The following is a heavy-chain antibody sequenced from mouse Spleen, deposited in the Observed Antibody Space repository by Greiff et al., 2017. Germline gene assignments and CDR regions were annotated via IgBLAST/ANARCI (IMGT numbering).Heavy chain of an antibody. CDR1: GYTFTDYN. Sequence: EVKLQESGPELVKPGASVKIPCKASGYTFTDYNMDWVKQSHGKSLEWIGDINPNNGGTIYNQKFKGKATLTVDKSSSTAYMELRSLTSEDTAVYYCARRTVAYENYFDYWGQGTTLTVSS. CDR3: ARRTVAYENYFDY. V-gene: IGHV1-18*01. J-gene: IGHJ2*01. CDR2: INPNNGGT. D-gene: IGHD1-1*01.